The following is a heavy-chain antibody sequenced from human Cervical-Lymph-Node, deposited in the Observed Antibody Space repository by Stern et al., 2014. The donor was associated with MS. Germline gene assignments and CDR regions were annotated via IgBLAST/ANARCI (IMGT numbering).Heavy chain of an antibody. CDR2: IYPGDSET. D-gene: IGHD1-14*01. CDR3: ARETTAWASDV. J-gene: IGHJ4*02. V-gene: IGHV5-51*03. Sequence: VQLVESGAELIRPGESLKISWKGSGYKFSIYWIAWVRQMPGKGLEWMGIIYPGDSETRYSPSFQGQVTMSADKSTRTAYMQWSSLNASDTAMYFCARETTAWASDVWGQGTLVTVSS. CDR1: GYKFSIYW.